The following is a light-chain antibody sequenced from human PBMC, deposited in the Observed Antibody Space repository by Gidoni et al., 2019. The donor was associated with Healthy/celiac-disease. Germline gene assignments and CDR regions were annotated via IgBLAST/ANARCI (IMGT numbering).Light chain of an antibody. Sequence: DIQMTQYPSSLSASVGDRVTITCRASQSISSYLNWYQQKPGKAPKLLIYAASSLQSGVPSRFSGSGSGTDFTLTISSLQPEDFATYYCQQSYSTPRDFGPGTKVDIK. J-gene: IGKJ3*01. CDR2: AAS. V-gene: IGKV1-39*01. CDR3: QQSYSTPRD. CDR1: QSISSY.